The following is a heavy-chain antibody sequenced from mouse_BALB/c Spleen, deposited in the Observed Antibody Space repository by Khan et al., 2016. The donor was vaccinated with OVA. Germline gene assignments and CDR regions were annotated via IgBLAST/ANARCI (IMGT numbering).Heavy chain of an antibody. D-gene: IGHD2-4*01. J-gene: IGHJ4*01. CDR2: INTETGEP. Sequence: QIQLVQSGPELKKPGETVKISCKASGYTFTDYSMQWVRQAPGKGLKWMGWINTETGEPTYVDDFKGRFALSLESYASTAYLQINNLKSEDTATYFCTRKDYDRGGLYAMDYRGQGTSVTVSS. V-gene: IGHV9-2-1*01. CDR3: TRKDYDRGGLYAMDY. CDR1: GYTFTDYS.